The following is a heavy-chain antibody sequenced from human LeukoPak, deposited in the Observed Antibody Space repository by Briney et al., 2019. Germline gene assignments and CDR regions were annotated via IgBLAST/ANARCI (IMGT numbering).Heavy chain of an antibody. CDR1: GGSISSYY. Sequence: SETLSLTCTVSGGSISSYYWSWIRRPPGKGLEWIGYIYYSGSTNYNPSLKSRVTISVDTSKNQFSLKLSSVTAADTAVYYCARLGQWLVLGFDYWGQGTLVTVSS. D-gene: IGHD6-19*01. J-gene: IGHJ4*02. CDR2: IYYSGST. V-gene: IGHV4-59*08. CDR3: ARLGQWLVLGFDY.